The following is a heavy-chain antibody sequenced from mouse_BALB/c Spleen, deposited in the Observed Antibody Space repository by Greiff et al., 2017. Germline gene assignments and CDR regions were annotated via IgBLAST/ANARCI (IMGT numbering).Heavy chain of an antibody. V-gene: IGHV3-2*02. J-gene: IGHJ1*01. CDR1: GYSITSDYA. Sequence: DVKLQESGPGLVKPSQSLSLTCTVTGYSITSDYAWNWIRQFPGNKLEWMGYISYSGSTSYNPSLKSRISITRDTSKNQFFLQLNSVTTEDTATYYCASNYERYFDVWGAGTTVTVSS. CDR2: ISYSGST. CDR3: ASNYERYFDV. D-gene: IGHD2-1*01.